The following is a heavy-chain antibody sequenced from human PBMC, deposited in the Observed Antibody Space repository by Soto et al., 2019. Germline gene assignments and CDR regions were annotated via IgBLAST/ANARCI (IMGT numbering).Heavy chain of an antibody. J-gene: IGHJ4*02. CDR3: AREALSDYSNYGEEFDY. V-gene: IGHV3-7*01. CDR1: GFTFSSYW. Sequence: GGSLRLSCAASGFTFSSYWMSWVRQAPGKGLEWVANIKQDGSEKYYVDSVKGRFTISRDNAKNSLYLQMNSLRAEDTAVYYCAREALSDYSNYGEEFDYWGQGTLVTVSS. D-gene: IGHD4-4*01. CDR2: IKQDGSEK.